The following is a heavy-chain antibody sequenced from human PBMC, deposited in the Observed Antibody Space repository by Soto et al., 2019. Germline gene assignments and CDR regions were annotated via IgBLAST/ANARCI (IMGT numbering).Heavy chain of an antibody. V-gene: IGHV1-46*01. CDR1: GYTFTSYY. J-gene: IGHJ3*02. Sequence: QVQLVQSGAEVKKPGASVKVSCKASGYTFTSYYMHWVRQAPGQGLEWMGIINPSGGSTNYAQKFQGRXXMXRXXSTSTVYMELSSLRSEDTAVYYCARVGMTNNAFDIWGQGTMVTVSS. D-gene: IGHD4-17*01. CDR2: INPSGGST. CDR3: ARVGMTNNAFDI.